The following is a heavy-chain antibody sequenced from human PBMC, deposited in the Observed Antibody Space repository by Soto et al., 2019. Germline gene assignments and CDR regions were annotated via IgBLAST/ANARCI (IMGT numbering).Heavy chain of an antibody. CDR1: GFTFSTYA. D-gene: IGHD3-22*01. J-gene: IGHJ4*02. CDR2: ISASATTT. V-gene: IGHV3-23*01. CDR3: ANSPDYYAGGYYYPYYFDY. Sequence: SCAASGFTFSTYAMSWVRQAPGKGLEWVSVISASATTTYYADSVKGRFTISRDNSKNTLYLQMNSLRAEDTAVYYCANSPDYYAGGYYYPYYFDYWGQGTLVTVSS.